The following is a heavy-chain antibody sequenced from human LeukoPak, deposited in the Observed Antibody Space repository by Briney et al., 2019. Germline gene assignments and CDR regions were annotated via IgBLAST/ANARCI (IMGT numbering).Heavy chain of an antibody. D-gene: IGHD3-3*01. Sequence: ASVKVSCKASGYTFAGYYMHWVRQAPGQGLEWMGWINPNSGGTNYAQKFQGRVTMTRDTSISTAYMELSRLRSDDTAVYYCARGNEYYDLWSGYHYFDYWGQGTLVTVSP. V-gene: IGHV1-2*02. CDR1: GYTFAGYY. J-gene: IGHJ4*02. CDR2: INPNSGGT. CDR3: ARGNEYYDLWSGYHYFDY.